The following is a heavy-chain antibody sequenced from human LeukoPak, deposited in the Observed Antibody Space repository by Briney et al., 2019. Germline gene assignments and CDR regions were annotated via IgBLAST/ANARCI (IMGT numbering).Heavy chain of an antibody. V-gene: IGHV3-30*04. D-gene: IGHD6-6*01. CDR1: GFTFSSYA. J-gene: IGHJ6*03. CDR2: ISYDGSNK. Sequence: GGSLRLSCAASGFTFSSYAMHWVRQAPGKVLEWVAVISYDGSNKYYADSVKGRFTISRDNSKNTLYLQMNSLRAEDTAVYYCARVNQHSSSPRGYYYYYMDVWGKGTTVTVSS. CDR3: ARVNQHSSSPRGYYYYYMDV.